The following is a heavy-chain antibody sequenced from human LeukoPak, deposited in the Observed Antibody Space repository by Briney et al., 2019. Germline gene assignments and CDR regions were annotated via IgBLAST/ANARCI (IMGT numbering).Heavy chain of an antibody. J-gene: IGHJ6*03. CDR2: MYHSGST. CDR3: ARGLGFDLSGTGDSSGWYHYYYYYMDV. Sequence: PSETLSLTCSVSGYSISSAYYWGWIRQPPGKGLEWIGTMYHSGSTNYNPSLKSRVTISVDTSKNQFSLKLSSVTAADTAVYYCARGLGFDLSGTGDSSGWYHYYYYYMDVWGKGTTVTISS. D-gene: IGHD6-19*01. V-gene: IGHV4-38-2*02. CDR1: GYSISSAYY.